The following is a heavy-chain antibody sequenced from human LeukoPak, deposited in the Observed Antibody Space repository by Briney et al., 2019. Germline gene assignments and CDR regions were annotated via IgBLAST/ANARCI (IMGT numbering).Heavy chain of an antibody. V-gene: IGHV4-59*08. CDR2: IYYTGST. CDR3: ARLRYGGSVIFDS. D-gene: IGHD4/OR15-4a*01. CDR1: GGSINSYY. J-gene: IGHJ4*02. Sequence: SETLSLTCVVSGGSINSYYWSWIRQPPGKALEWIGNIYYTGSTNYNPSLKSQVTISIDTSKNQFSLKLTSMTAADTAVYYCARLRYGGSVIFDSWGQGTLVTVSS.